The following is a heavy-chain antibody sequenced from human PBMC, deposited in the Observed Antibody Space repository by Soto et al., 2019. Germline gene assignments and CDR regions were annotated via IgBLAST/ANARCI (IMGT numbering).Heavy chain of an antibody. CDR1: GYTFTIYG. J-gene: IGHJ6*02. Sequence: VQLVQSGAEVKKPGASVKVSCKASGYTFTIYGISWVRQAPGQGLEWMGWISAYNGNTNYAQKLQGRVTMTTDASTSTADMELRSLSSDDTAVDYFAGGRLHLPWHYYYCMDVWGRGNKVTVSS. D-gene: IGHD3-16*01. CDR3: AGGRLHLPWHYYYCMDV. CDR2: ISAYNGNT. V-gene: IGHV1-18*01.